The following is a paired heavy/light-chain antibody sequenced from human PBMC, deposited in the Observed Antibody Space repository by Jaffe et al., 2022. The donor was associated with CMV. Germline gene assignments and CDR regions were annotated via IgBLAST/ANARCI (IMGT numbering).Heavy chain of an antibody. V-gene: IGHV1-8*01. CDR3: ATSIHYCSGGSCYPGFAYYYYYGMDV. J-gene: IGHJ6*02. CDR1: GYTFTSYD. D-gene: IGHD2-15*01. Sequence: QVQLVQSGAEVKKPGASVKVSCKASGYTFTSYDINWVRQATGQGLEWMGWMNPNSGNTGYAQKFQGRVTMTRNTSISTAYMELSSLRSEDTAVYYCATSIHYCSGGSCYPGFAYYYYYGMDVWGQGTTVTVSS. CDR2: MNPNSGNT.
Light chain of an antibody. Sequence: AIRITQSPSSLSASTGDRVTITCRASQGISSYLAWYQQKPGKAPKLLIYAASTLQSGVPSRFSGSGSGTDFTLTISCLQSEDFATYYCQQYYSYPLTFGGGTKVEIK. J-gene: IGKJ4*01. CDR3: QQYYSYPLT. CDR1: QGISSY. V-gene: IGKV1-8*01. CDR2: AAS.